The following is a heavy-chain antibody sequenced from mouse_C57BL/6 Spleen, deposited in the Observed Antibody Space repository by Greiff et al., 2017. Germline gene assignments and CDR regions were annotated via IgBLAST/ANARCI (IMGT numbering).Heavy chain of an antibody. J-gene: IGHJ1*03. CDR2: ISSGSSTI. CDR1: GFTFSDYG. V-gene: IGHV5-17*01. Sequence: EVMLVESGGGLVKPGGSLKLSCAASGFTFSDYGMHWVRQAPEKGLEWVAYISSGSSTIYYADTVKGRFTISRDNAKNTLFLQMTSLRSEDTAMYYCARDFDYYGSSYVWYFDVWGTGTTVTVSS. D-gene: IGHD1-1*01. CDR3: ARDFDYYGSSYVWYFDV.